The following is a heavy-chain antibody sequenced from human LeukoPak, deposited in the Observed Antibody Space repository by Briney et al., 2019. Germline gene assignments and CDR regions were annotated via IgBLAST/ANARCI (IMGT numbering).Heavy chain of an antibody. Sequence: GRSLRLSCAASGFTFSSYGMHWVRQAPGKGLEWVAVIWYDGSNKYYADSVKGRFTISRDNSKNTLYLQMNSLRAEGTAVYYCARRGSGRYYFDYWGQGTLVTVSS. CDR2: IWYDGSNK. V-gene: IGHV3-33*01. D-gene: IGHD3-10*01. CDR3: ARRGSGRYYFDY. J-gene: IGHJ4*02. CDR1: GFTFSSYG.